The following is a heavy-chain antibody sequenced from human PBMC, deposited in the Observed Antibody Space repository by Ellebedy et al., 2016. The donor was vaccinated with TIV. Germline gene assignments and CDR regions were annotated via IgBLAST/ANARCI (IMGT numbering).Heavy chain of an antibody. Sequence: MPSETLSLTCAVYGGSFSGYYWSWIRQPPGKGLEWIGEINHSGSTNYNPSLKSRVTISVDTSKNQFSLKLSSVTAADTAVYYCARGVRPLWFESMGMSVRVRGYYFDYWGQGTLVTVSS. CDR3: ARGVRPLWFESMGMSVRVRGYYFDY. J-gene: IGHJ4*02. V-gene: IGHV4-34*01. D-gene: IGHD3-10*01. CDR2: INHSGST. CDR1: GGSFSGYY.